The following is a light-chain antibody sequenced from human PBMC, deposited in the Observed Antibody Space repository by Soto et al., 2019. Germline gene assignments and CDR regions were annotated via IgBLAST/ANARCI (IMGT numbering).Light chain of an antibody. CDR1: SSDVGNYNL. V-gene: IGLV2-23*01. Sequence: QSALTQPASVSGSPGQSIIISCTGTSSDVGNYNLVSWYQQHPGKAPKLMIFEGSKRPSGVSNRFSGSKSGNTASLTISGLQADDEADYYCSSYAGSSTHVVFGGGTKLTVL. CDR2: EGS. J-gene: IGLJ2*01. CDR3: SSYAGSSTHVV.